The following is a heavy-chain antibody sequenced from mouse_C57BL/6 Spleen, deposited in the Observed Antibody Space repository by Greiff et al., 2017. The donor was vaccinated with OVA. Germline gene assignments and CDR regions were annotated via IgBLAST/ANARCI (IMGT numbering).Heavy chain of an antibody. CDR1: GFSLTSYG. V-gene: IGHV2-5*01. CDR2: IWRGGST. J-gene: IGHJ4*01. D-gene: IGHD1-1*01. Sequence: VQLVESGPGLVQPSQSLSITCTVSGFSLTSYGVHWVRQSPGKGLEWLGVIWRGGSTDYNAAFMSRLGITKDNSQSQVFFNMNSLKADDTAIYYCAGVITTVVATRNGMDYWGQGTSVTVSS. CDR3: AGVITTVVATRNGMDY.